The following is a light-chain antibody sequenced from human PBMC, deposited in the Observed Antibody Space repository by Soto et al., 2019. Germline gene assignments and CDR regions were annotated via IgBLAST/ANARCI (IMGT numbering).Light chain of an antibody. J-gene: IGKJ1*01. CDR3: QQYNGSWT. V-gene: IGKV1-5*01. Sequence: DIQMTQSPSTLSASVGDRVTMTCRASQSISIWLAWYQQKPGTAPKLLIYDASSLESGVPPRFSGSGSGTEFTLTISSLLPDDFATYFCQQYNGSWTFGQGTKVEIK. CDR2: DAS. CDR1: QSISIW.